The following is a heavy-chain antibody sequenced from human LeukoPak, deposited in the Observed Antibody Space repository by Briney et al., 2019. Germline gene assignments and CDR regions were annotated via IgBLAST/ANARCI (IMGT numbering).Heavy chain of an antibody. CDR1: GFTFANYV. CDR3: AKESESYDSSGSTFHY. J-gene: IGHJ4*02. V-gene: IGHV3-30*04. Sequence: GGSLRLSCAASGFTFANYVTHWGRQAPGKGLQWVAVTSPDEGLKFYGDSVKGRFTISRDDSKNTLYLQMNSLRAEDTAVYYCAKESESYDSSGSTFHYWGQGTLVTVSS. D-gene: IGHD3-22*01. CDR2: TSPDEGLK.